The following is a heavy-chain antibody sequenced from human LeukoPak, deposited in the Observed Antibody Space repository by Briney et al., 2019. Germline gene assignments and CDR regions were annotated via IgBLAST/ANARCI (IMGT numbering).Heavy chain of an antibody. CDR1: GYSFTSYW. CDR3: ARVRYSSGATYYFDY. J-gene: IGHJ4*02. CDR2: IYPGDSDT. D-gene: IGHD5-18*01. Sequence: GESLKISCKGSGYSFTSYWIGWVRQMPGKGLEWMGIIYPGDSDTRYSPSFQGQVTISADKSISTAYLQWSSLRATDTAMYYCARVRYSSGATYYFDYWGQGTLVTVSS. V-gene: IGHV5-51*01.